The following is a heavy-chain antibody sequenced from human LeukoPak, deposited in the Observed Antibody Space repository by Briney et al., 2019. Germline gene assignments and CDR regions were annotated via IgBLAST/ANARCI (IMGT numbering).Heavy chain of an antibody. J-gene: IGHJ4*02. V-gene: IGHV3-9*01. D-gene: IGHD3-9*01. CDR1: GFTFDDYA. Sequence: QPGRPLRLSCAASGFTFDDYAMHWVRQAPGKGLEWVSGISWNSGSIGYADSVKGRFTISRDNAKNSLYLQMNSLRAEDTALYYCAKSDGRYFALIDYRGQGTLVTVSS. CDR2: ISWNSGSI. CDR3: AKSDGRYFALIDY.